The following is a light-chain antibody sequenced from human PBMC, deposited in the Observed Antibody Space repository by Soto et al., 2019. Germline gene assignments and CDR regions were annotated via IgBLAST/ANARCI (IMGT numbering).Light chain of an antibody. Sequence: ETVLTQSPGTLSLSPGERATLSCRASQSVSSNYLAWYQQKPWQAPRLLIYGASTRATCIPDRFSGSGSGTDFTLTISRLEPEDFAVYYCQQFGRSPPSWTFGQGTKVEIK. CDR2: GAS. CDR3: QQFGRSPPSWT. V-gene: IGKV3-20*01. J-gene: IGKJ1*01. CDR1: QSVSSNY.